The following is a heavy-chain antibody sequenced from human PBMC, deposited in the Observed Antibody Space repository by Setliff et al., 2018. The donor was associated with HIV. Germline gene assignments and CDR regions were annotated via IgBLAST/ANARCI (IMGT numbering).Heavy chain of an antibody. V-gene: IGHV4-38-2*02. CDR3: ARHSLGNIGDYIRIGAIDI. CDR1: GYSISNDYY. CDR2: IYHSGNT. D-gene: IGHD4-17*01. J-gene: IGHJ3*02. Sequence: SETLSLTCTVSGYSISNDYYWGWIRQPPGKGLEWIASIYHSGNTYYNPSLKSRVTISVDTSKNQFSLRLSSVTAADTAVYYCARHSLGNIGDYIRIGAIDIWGQGTMVTVSS.